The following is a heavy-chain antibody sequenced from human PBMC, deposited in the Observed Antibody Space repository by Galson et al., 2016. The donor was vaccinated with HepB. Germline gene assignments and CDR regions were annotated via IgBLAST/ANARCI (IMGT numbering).Heavy chain of an antibody. CDR2: SRDKANRHTT. CDR3: ARSRSGSGNFDY. CDR1: GFIFNDHY. D-gene: IGHD3-10*01. J-gene: IGHJ4*02. Sequence: SLRLSCAVSGFIFNDHYMDWLRQAPGKGLEWVARSRDKANRHTTEYAASVKGRFTISRDDSQNSVYLQMNGLKTEDTAVYYCARSRSGSGNFDYWGQGTLVTVSS. V-gene: IGHV3-72*01.